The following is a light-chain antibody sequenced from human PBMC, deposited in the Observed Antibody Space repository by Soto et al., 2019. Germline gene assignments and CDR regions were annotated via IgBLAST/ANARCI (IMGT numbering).Light chain of an antibody. CDR3: QQYGDSPQT. CDR1: QSVSSN. J-gene: IGKJ1*01. V-gene: IGKV3-15*01. Sequence: EIVMTQSPATLSVSPGERATLSCRASQSVSSNLAWYQQKPGQAPRLLIYGASTRATGIPARFSGSGSGTDFTLTISSLEPEDFAFYYCQQYGDSPQTFGPGTKVDI. CDR2: GAS.